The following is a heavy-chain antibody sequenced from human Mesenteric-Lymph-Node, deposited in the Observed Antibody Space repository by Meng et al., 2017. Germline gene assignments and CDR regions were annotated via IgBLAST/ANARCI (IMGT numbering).Heavy chain of an antibody. CDR2: ISSSSNYI. D-gene: IGHD5-18*01. CDR1: GFTLSSGT. V-gene: IGHV3-21*01. CDR3: ARDTPGLLFDY. Sequence: EVQLVESGGGLVKPGGSLRLSCAATGFTLSSGTMNWVRRAPGKGLEWVSSISSSSNYIYSADSVKGRFTISRDNAKNSLYLQMNSLRAEDTAVYYCARDTPGLLFDYWGQGTLVTVSS. J-gene: IGHJ4*02.